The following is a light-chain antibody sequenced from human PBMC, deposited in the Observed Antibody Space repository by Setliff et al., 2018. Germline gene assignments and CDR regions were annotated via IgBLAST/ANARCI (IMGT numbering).Light chain of an antibody. Sequence: QSVLTQPASVSGSPGQSITISCSGTSSDVGSCDLVSWYQQHPGKAPKLIIYAVSDRPSGVSNRFSGSKSGNTASLTISGLQTEDEADYYCNAYTSGSTYVFGTGTKATVL. CDR2: AVS. CDR3: NAYTSGSTYV. V-gene: IGLV2-14*03. CDR1: SSDVGSCDL. J-gene: IGLJ1*01.